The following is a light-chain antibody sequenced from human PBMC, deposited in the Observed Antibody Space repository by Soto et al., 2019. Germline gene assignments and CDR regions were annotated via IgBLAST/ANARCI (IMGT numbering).Light chain of an antibody. CDR3: QSYDSSRSGV. J-gene: IGLJ3*02. Sequence: QSVLTQPPSVSGAPGQRVSISCTGNSSNIGAGYDVHWYQHPRGTAPKLLIYGNANRPSGVPDRFSGSKSGTSASLAITGIQAEDEADYYCQSYDSSRSGVFGGGTKVTVL. CDR2: GNA. V-gene: IGLV1-40*01. CDR1: SSNIGAGYD.